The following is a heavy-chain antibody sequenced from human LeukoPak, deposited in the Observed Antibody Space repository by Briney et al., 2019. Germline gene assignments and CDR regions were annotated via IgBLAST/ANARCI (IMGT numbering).Heavy chain of an antibody. D-gene: IGHD4-17*01. V-gene: IGHV3-64*01. J-gene: IGHJ6*02. CDR1: GFTFSNYA. CDR2: ISSNGGST. Sequence: GRSLRLSCAASGFTFSNYAMHWVRQAPGKGLEYVSAISSNGGSTYYANSVKGRFTISRDNSKNTLYLQMGSLRTEDMAVYYCARDYGDYWYYGMDVWGQGTTVTVSS. CDR3: ARDYGDYWYYGMDV.